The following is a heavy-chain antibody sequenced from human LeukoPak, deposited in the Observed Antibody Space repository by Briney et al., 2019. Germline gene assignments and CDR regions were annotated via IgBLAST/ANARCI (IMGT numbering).Heavy chain of an antibody. Sequence: ASVKVSCKASGYTFTGYYMHWVRQAPGQGLEWMGWINPNSGGTNYAQKFQGWVTMTRDTSISTAYMELSRLRSDDTAVYYCARVVRFSAPYFDYWGQGTLVTVSS. D-gene: IGHD3-3*01. CDR1: GYTFTGYY. V-gene: IGHV1-2*04. CDR2: INPNSGGT. CDR3: ARVVRFSAPYFDY. J-gene: IGHJ4*02.